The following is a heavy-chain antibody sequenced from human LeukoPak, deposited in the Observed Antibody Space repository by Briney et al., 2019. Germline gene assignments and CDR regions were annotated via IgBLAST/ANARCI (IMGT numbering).Heavy chain of an antibody. CDR2: INQGGSEK. V-gene: IGHV3-7*05. D-gene: IGHD6-19*01. CDR3: VIDGSGYDY. Sequence: PGGSLKLSCAASRFTFSNYWMSWVRQPPGKGLEWVANINQGGSEKYYLNSVKGRFTISRDNAKNSLYLQMNSLRADDTAIYYCVIDGSGYDYWGQGTLVTVSS. J-gene: IGHJ4*02. CDR1: RFTFSNYW.